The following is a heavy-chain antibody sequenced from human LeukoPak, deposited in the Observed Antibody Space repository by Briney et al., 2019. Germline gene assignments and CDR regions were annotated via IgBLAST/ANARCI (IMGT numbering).Heavy chain of an antibody. J-gene: IGHJ4*02. V-gene: IGHV3-21*01. CDR1: GFTFSSYS. CDR3: ARAPRGFWGGYSPYYFDY. D-gene: IGHD3-3*01. CDR2: ISSSSSYK. Sequence: GGSLRLSCAASGFTFSSYSMNWVRQAPGKGLEWVSSISSSSSYKYYADSVKGRFTISRDNAKNPLYLQMNSLRAEDTAVYYCARAPRGFWGGYSPYYFDYWGQGTLVTVSS.